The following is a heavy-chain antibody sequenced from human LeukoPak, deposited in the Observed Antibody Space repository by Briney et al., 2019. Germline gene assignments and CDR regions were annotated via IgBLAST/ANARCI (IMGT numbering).Heavy chain of an antibody. CDR1: GGSISSYY. D-gene: IGHD1-26*01. CDR2: IYTSGST. J-gene: IGHJ2*01. Sequence: SETLSLTCTVSGGSISSYYWSWIRQPAGKGREWIGRIYTSGSTNYNPSLKSRVTMSVDTSKNQFSLTLSSVTAADTAVYYCARGIGGDRSLYWYFDLWGRGTLVTVSS. V-gene: IGHV4-4*07. CDR3: ARGIGGDRSLYWYFDL.